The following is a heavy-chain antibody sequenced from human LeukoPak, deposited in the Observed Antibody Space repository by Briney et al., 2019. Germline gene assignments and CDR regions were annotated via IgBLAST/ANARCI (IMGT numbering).Heavy chain of an antibody. CDR1: GFTFSSYT. CDR2: ISGSGGST. D-gene: IGHD3-10*01. CDR3: AKAQNPPSPTRFMVRGGFDY. J-gene: IGHJ4*02. V-gene: IGHV3-23*01. Sequence: GGSVRLSCAASGFTFSSYTMSWVRQAPGKGREWVSAISGSGGSTYYANSVKGRFTISKDKSKNTMHLQMNSLRAEDTAVYYCAKAQNPPSPTRFMVRGGFDYWGQGTLVTVSS.